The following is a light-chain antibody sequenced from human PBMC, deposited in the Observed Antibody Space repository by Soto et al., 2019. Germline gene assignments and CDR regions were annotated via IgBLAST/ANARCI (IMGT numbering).Light chain of an antibody. J-gene: IGKJ4*01. CDR2: AAS. CDR3: QQSYSTPGLT. Sequence: DIQITQSPSSLSASVGDRVTITCRASQSISSYLNWYQQKPGKAPKLLIYAASSLQSGVPSRFSGSGSGTDFTLTISSLQPEDFATYYCQQSYSTPGLTFGGGTK. V-gene: IGKV1-39*01. CDR1: QSISSY.